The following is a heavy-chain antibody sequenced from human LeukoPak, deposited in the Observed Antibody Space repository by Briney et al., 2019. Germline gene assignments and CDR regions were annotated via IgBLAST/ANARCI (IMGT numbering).Heavy chain of an antibody. V-gene: IGHV1-24*01. Sequence: GASVKVSCKVSGYTLTELSMHWVRQAPGKGLEWMGGFDPEDGETIYAQKFQGRVTTTEDTSTDTAYMELSSLRSEDTAVYYCATGRQWLPTDYWGQGTLVTVSS. CDR2: FDPEDGET. CDR1: GYTLTELS. CDR3: ATGRQWLPTDY. D-gene: IGHD6-19*01. J-gene: IGHJ4*02.